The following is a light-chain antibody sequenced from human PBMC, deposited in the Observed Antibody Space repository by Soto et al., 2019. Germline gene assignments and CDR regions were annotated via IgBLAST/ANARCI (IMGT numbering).Light chain of an antibody. CDR3: QQYGRT. V-gene: IGKV3-20*01. Sequence: DIVLTQSPGTLSLSPGDRATLSCRSSQSVNSNYLAWYQQKPGQAPRLLIFVACTRATGIPDKVRGGGSGTDFTLTLKRLDPEDFAVYYCQQYGRTFGQGTKLEIK. CDR1: QSVNSNY. J-gene: IGKJ2*01. CDR2: VAC.